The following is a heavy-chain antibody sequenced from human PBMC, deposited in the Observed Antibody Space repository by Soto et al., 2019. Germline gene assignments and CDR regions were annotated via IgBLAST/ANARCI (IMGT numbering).Heavy chain of an antibody. D-gene: IGHD2-2*01. Sequence: GGSLRLSCAASGFTFRNYGMNWVRQAPGKGLEWVSYIGIGSSTKYYADSVKGRFTISRDNAKNSLYLQMNSLRAEDTAVYYCARDFLEPAATRFDPWGQGALVTVSS. CDR1: GFTFRNYG. V-gene: IGHV3-48*01. J-gene: IGHJ5*02. CDR3: ARDFLEPAATRFDP. CDR2: IGIGSSTK.